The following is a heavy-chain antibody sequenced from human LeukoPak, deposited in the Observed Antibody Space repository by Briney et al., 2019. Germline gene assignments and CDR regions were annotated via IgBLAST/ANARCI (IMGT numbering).Heavy chain of an antibody. V-gene: IGHV3-23*01. J-gene: IGHJ4*02. CDR2: ISGSGGST. Sequence: PGGSLRLSCAASGFTFSSYAMRWVRQAPGKGLEWVSAISGSGGSTYYADSVKGRFTISRDNSKNTLYLQMNSLRAEDTAVYYCAKDSAYYYDSSGYWYYFDYWGQGTLVTVSS. D-gene: IGHD3-22*01. CDR1: GFTFSSYA. CDR3: AKDSAYYYDSSGYWYYFDY.